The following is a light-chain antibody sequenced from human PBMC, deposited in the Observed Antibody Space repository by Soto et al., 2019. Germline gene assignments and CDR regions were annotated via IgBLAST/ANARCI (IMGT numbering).Light chain of an antibody. CDR1: QSVSSY. CDR3: QQRSNWAT. CDR2: DAS. V-gene: IGKV3-11*01. Sequence: EIVLTQSPATLSLSPGERATLSCRASQSVSSYLAWYQQKPGQAPRFLIYDASNRATGIPARFSGSGSGTDFTLTISSLEPEDFAVYYCQQRSNWATFGPGTKVDIK. J-gene: IGKJ3*01.